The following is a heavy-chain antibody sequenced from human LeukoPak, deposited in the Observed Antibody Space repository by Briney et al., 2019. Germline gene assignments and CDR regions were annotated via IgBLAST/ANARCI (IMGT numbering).Heavy chain of an antibody. Sequence: PGGSLRLSCAASGFTFSSYEMSWVRQAPGKGLEWVSYISSSGSTIYYADSVKGRFTISRDNAKNSLYLQMNSLRAEDTAVYYCARDCPPDYYYYMDVWGKGTTVTVSS. CDR1: GFTFSSYE. CDR2: ISSSGSTI. V-gene: IGHV3-48*03. CDR3: ARDCPPDYYYYMDV. J-gene: IGHJ6*03.